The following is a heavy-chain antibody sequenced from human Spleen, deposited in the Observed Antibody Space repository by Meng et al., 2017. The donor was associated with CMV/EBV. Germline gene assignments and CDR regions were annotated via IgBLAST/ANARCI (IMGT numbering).Heavy chain of an antibody. J-gene: IGHJ4*02. CDR2: ISSDGDHR. V-gene: IGHV3-30-3*01. Sequence: SAAASGFSVCGFALVWVRQAGGGGLEWVGSISSDGDHRRYAASVKGRFTIYRDDSKNTVSLQMRSLRVEVTAVYYCARESIFNVLDYWGQGSLVTVSS. CDR1: GFSVCGFA. CDR3: ARESIFNVLDY.